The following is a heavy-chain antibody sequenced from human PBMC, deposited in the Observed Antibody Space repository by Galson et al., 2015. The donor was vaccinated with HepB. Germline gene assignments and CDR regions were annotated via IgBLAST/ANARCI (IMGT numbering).Heavy chain of an antibody. Sequence: PALVKPTQTLTLTCTFSGFSLSTSGVGVGWIRQPPGKALEWLALIYWDDGKRYSPSLKSRLTITKDTSKNQVVLTMTNMDPVDTATYYRAHRPITMVRGVKGSWFDPWGQGTLVTVSS. CDR1: GFSLSTSGVG. D-gene: IGHD3-10*01. CDR3: AHRPITMVRGVKGSWFDP. CDR2: IYWDDGK. J-gene: IGHJ5*02. V-gene: IGHV2-5*02.